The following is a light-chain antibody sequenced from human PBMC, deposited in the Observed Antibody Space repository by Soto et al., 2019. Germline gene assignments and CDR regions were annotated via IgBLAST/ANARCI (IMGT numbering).Light chain of an antibody. CDR3: NSYTSSTSRPYV. Sequence: QSALTQPASVSGSPGQSITISCTGTDSDVGGYNYVSWYQQHPGKAPKLLIFEVSSRPSGVSNRFSGSKSGNTASLTISALQAEDEADYFCNSYTSSTSRPYVFGTGTKLTVL. CDR2: EVS. J-gene: IGLJ1*01. V-gene: IGLV2-14*01. CDR1: DSDVGGYNY.